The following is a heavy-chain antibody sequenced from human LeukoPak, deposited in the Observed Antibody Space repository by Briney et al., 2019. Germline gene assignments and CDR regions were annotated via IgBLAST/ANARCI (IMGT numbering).Heavy chain of an antibody. Sequence: GGSLRLSCAASGFTFSSYAMHWDRQAPGKGLEWVAVISYDGSNKYYADSVKGRFTISRDNSKNTLYLQMNSLRAEDTAVYYCARQIRYFDWLPQATPDYWGQGTLVTVSS. D-gene: IGHD3-9*01. J-gene: IGHJ4*02. CDR2: ISYDGSNK. V-gene: IGHV3-30-3*01. CDR3: ARQIRYFDWLPQATPDY. CDR1: GFTFSSYA.